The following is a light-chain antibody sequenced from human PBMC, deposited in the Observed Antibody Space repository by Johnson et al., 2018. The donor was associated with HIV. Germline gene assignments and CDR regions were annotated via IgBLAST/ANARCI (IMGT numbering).Light chain of an antibody. J-gene: IGLJ1*01. Sequence: QPVLTQPPSVSAAPGQKVTISCSGSSSNIGNNYVSWYQQLPGTAPKLLIYENNKRPSGIPDRFSGSKSGTSATLGITGLQTGDEADYYCGTWDSSLTASVFETGTKVTVL. CDR1: SSNIGNNY. CDR3: GTWDSSLTASV. V-gene: IGLV1-51*02. CDR2: ENN.